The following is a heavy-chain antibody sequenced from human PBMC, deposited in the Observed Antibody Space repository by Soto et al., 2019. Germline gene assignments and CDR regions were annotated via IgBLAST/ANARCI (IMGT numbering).Heavy chain of an antibody. CDR1: GFTFSDYS. D-gene: IGHD4-17*01. CDR2: ITSDGGVT. J-gene: IGHJ4*02. Sequence: EVQLVESGGGLVHPGGPLRLSCAASGFTFSDYSMNWVRQAPGKGLEWASYITSDGGVTYYADSVKGRFSVSRDNDKKSLLLQMNSLRDEDTAVYYCARLPKGSTVTSWGQGTLVTVSS. CDR3: ARLPKGSTVTS. V-gene: IGHV3-48*02.